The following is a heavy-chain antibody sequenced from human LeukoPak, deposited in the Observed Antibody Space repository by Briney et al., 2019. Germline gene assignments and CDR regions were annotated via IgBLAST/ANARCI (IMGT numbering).Heavy chain of an antibody. V-gene: IGHV3-21*01. CDR1: GFTFSSYS. J-gene: IGHJ4*02. CDR3: ARALEWELLRYYFDY. Sequence: GGSLRLSCAASGFTFSSYSMNWVRQAPGKGLEWVSSISSSSSYIYYADSVKCRFTISRDNAKNSLYLQMNSLRAEDTAVYYCARALEWELLRYYFDYWGQGTLVTVSS. CDR2: ISSSSSYI. D-gene: IGHD1-26*01.